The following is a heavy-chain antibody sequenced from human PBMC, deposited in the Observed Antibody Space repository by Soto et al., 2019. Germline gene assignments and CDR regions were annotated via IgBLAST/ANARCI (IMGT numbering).Heavy chain of an antibody. CDR2: INPNSGGT. Sequence: GASVNGSRKGSVYTFSGYLTHRGRQAPGQGLEWMGRINPNSGGTNYAQKFQGWVTMTRDTSISTAYMELSRLRSDDTAVYYCARASPCSSTSCSYAFDIWGQGTMVTVSS. J-gene: IGHJ3*02. CDR3: ARASPCSSTSCSYAFDI. V-gene: IGHV1-2*04. D-gene: IGHD2-2*01. CDR1: VYTFSGYL.